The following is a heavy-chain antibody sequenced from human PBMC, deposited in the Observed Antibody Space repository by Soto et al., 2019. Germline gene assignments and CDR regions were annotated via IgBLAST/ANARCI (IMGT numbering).Heavy chain of an antibody. J-gene: IGHJ6*03. D-gene: IGHD6-13*01. V-gene: IGHV3-53*04. CDR3: ARVTAAGTWAYFMDV. CDR2: IYSGGST. Sequence: GGSLRLSCAASGFTVSSNYMSWVRQAPGKGLEWVSVIYSGGSTYYADSVKGRFTISRRNSKNTLYLQMNSLRAEDTAVYYCARVTAAGTWAYFMDVWGKGTTVTVSS. CDR1: GFTVSSNY.